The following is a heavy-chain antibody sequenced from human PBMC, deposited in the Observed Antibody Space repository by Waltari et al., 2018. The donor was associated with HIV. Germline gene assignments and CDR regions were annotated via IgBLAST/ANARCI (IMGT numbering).Heavy chain of an antibody. CDR1: GFEFCRYW. V-gene: IGHV3-7*04. D-gene: IGHD2-15*01. CDR3: VRGSGSF. J-gene: IGHJ4*02. Sequence: EVQLAESGGGLVQPGGSLNVSCEVSGFEFCRYWMSWVRQAPGKGPEWVANINENGDEKYHVDSMKGRFVISRDNTKQSLYLEMKNLRVEDTAVYYCVRGSGSFWGQGTLVTVSS. CDR2: INENGDEK.